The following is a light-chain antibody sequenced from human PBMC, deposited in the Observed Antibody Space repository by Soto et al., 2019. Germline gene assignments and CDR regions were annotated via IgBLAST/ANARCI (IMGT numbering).Light chain of an antibody. CDR1: QSISSW. CDR2: DAS. J-gene: IGKJ1*01. V-gene: IGKV1-5*01. CDR3: QQYNSYSWT. Sequence: DIQMTQSPSTLSAPAGDRVTITCRASQSISSWLAWYQHKPGKAPKLLIYDASTLESGVPSRFSGSRSGTEFTLTISSLQPDDFATYYCQQYNSYSWTFGQGTKVDI.